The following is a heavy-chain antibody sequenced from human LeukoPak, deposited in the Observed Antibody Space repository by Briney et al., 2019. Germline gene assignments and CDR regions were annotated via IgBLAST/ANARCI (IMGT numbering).Heavy chain of an antibody. D-gene: IGHD5-24*01. CDR2: LGRSGGSK. J-gene: IGHJ4*02. CDR1: GFNFGIFA. Sequence: GGSLRLSCVASGFNFGIFAMSWVRQSPGGGLEWVASLGRSGGSKNYADSVKGRFTISRDNSKNTLFLQMNSLRVEDSAIYYCAKGEMATSNWGQGTLVTVSS. V-gene: IGHV3-23*01. CDR3: AKGEMATSN.